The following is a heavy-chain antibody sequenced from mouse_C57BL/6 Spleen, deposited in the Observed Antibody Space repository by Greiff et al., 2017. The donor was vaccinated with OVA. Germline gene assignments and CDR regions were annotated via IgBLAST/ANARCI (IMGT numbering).Heavy chain of an antibody. Sequence: QVQLQQPGPELVKPGASVKLSCKASGYTFTSYWMHWVKQRPGQGLEWIGNINPSNGGTNYNEKFKSKATLTVDKSSSTAYMQLSSLTSEDSAVYYCARWVITTVVAPSFDYWGQGTTLTVSS. D-gene: IGHD1-1*01. V-gene: IGHV1-53*01. J-gene: IGHJ2*01. CDR2: INPSNGGT. CDR1: GYTFTSYW. CDR3: ARWVITTVVAPSFDY.